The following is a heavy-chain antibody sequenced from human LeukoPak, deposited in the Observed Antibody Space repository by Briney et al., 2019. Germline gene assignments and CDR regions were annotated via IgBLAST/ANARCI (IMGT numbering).Heavy chain of an antibody. D-gene: IGHD1-26*01. Sequence: GGSLRLSCAASGFTVRTYSMNWVRQAPGKGLEWVSSLTRSFNNIYYAGSVKGRFTISRDNAENSLYLQMNSLRAEDTAVYYCARGTGDYYGMDVWGQGTTVTVSS. CDR2: LTRSFNNI. J-gene: IGHJ6*02. CDR1: GFTVRTYS. CDR3: ARGTGDYYGMDV. V-gene: IGHV3-21*01.